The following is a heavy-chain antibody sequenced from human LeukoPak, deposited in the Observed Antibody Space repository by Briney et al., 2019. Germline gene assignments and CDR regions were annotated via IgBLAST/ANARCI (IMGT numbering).Heavy chain of an antibody. V-gene: IGHV1-8*01. Sequence: ASVKVCCKASGYTFTSYDINWVRQATGQGLEWMGWMNPNSGNTGYAQKFQGRVTMTRNTSISTAYMELSSLRSEDTAVYYCARTYYDFWSGYWGTYFDYWGQGTLVTVSS. CDR3: ARTYYDFWSGYWGTYFDY. D-gene: IGHD3-3*01. CDR2: MNPNSGNT. CDR1: GYTFTSYD. J-gene: IGHJ4*02.